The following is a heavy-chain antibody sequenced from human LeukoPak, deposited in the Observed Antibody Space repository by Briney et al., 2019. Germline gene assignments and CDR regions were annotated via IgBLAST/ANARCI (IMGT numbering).Heavy chain of an antibody. CDR3: AAAINYYGSGSYYPSRGYYYGMDV. V-gene: IGHV1-46*01. CDR1: GYTFTSYY. J-gene: IGHJ6*02. CDR2: INPSGGST. D-gene: IGHD3-10*01. Sequence: ASVKVSCKASGYTFTSYYMHWVRQAPGQGLEWMGIINPSGGSTSYAQKFQGRVTMTRDTSTSTVYMELSSLRSEDTAVYYCAAAINYYGSGSYYPSRGYYYGMDVWGQGTTVTVSS.